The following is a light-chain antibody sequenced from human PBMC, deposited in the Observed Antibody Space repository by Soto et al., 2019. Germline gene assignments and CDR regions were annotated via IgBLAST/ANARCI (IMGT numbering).Light chain of an antibody. CDR1: ENVLSNF. V-gene: IGKV3-20*01. CDR3: HQYGRSLWT. Sequence: EIVLTQSPGTLSLSPGERASFSCRTSENVLSNFLGWYQQRPGQAPRLLIYGTSNRAPGIPDRFIGSGSGTDFTLTITRLEPEDSAFYYCHQYGRSLWTFGQGTKVEI. J-gene: IGKJ1*01. CDR2: GTS.